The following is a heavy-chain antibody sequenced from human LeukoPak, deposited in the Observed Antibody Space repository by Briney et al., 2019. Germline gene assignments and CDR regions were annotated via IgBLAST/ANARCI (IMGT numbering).Heavy chain of an antibody. CDR1: GYTFTSYY. D-gene: IGHD2-21*01. J-gene: IGHJ5*02. CDR2: INPSGGST. V-gene: IGHV1-46*03. Sequence: VASVKVSCKASGYTFTSYYMHWVRQAPGQGLEWMGIINPSGGSTSYAQKFQGRVTMTRDTSTSTVYMELSSLRSEDTAVYYCARDGCGGDCYVGGWFDPWGQGTLVTVSS. CDR3: ARDGCGGDCYVGGWFDP.